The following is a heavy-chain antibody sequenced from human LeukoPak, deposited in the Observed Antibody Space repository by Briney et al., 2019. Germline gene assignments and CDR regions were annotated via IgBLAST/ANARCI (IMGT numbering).Heavy chain of an antibody. D-gene: IGHD4-17*01. Sequence: GGSLRLSCAASGFIFSKNGMHWVRQAPGKGLEWVAFIRHDESKKYFADSVKGRFTITRDNSKNTLSLQMNSLRADDTAVYYCAKFSYGDYVAWGQGTLVTVSS. CDR1: GFIFSKNG. V-gene: IGHV3-30*02. J-gene: IGHJ5*02. CDR3: AKFSYGDYVA. CDR2: IRHDESKK.